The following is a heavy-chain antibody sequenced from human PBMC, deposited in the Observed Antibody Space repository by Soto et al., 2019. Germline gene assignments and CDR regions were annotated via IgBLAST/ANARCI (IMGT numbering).Heavy chain of an antibody. Sequence: GGSLRLSCEASGFAFTSYWMHWVRQAPGKGLVWVAGVKSDGTTATYADSVRGRFTISRENAKNTLYLQMNSLSDEDTAVYYCASIFASNYSPRPFDFWRQGTQVTVSS. CDR3: ASIFASNYSPRPFDF. CDR2: VKSDGTTA. CDR1: GFAFTSYW. J-gene: IGHJ4*02. V-gene: IGHV3-74*01. D-gene: IGHD4-4*01.